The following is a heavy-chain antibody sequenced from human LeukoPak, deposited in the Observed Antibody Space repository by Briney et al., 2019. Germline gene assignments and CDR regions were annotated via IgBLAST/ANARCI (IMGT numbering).Heavy chain of an antibody. D-gene: IGHD7-27*01. J-gene: IGHJ4*02. V-gene: IGHV3-30-3*01. CDR2: ISYVGSNK. Sequence: GRSLRLSCTASGFTFTTYAMHWVRQAPGKGLEWVAVISYVGSNKYYADSVKGRFPISRDNSKSTLYLQMNSLRAEDTAVYYCARGSNWGSRVYYFDYWGQGTLVTVSS. CDR3: ARGSNWGSRVYYFDY. CDR1: GFTFTTYA.